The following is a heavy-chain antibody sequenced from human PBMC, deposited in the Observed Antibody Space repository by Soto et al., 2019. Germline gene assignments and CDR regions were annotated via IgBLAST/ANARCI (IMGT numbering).Heavy chain of an antibody. V-gene: IGHV1-3*01. CDR2: ISAYNGNT. CDR3: ARSPEEASYYYYGMDV. CDR1: GYTFTSYA. Sequence: ASVKVSCKASGYTFTSYAMHWVRQAPGQGLEWMGWISAYNGNTNYAQKLQGRVTMTTDTSTSTAYMELSSLRSEDTAVYYCARSPEEASYYYYGMDVWGQGTTVTVSS. J-gene: IGHJ6*02.